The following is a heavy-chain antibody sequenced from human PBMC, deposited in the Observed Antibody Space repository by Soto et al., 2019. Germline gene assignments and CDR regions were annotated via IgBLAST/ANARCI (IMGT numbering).Heavy chain of an antibody. Sequence: SETLSFTCTVSGGSVSSGSYYWSWIRQPPGKGLEWIGYIYYSGSTNYNPSLKSRVTISVDTSKNQFSLKLSSVTAADTAVYYCARYCISTSCYPAASDYWGQGTLVTVS. V-gene: IGHV4-61*01. D-gene: IGHD2-2*01. CDR3: ARYCISTSCYPAASDY. CDR2: IYYSGST. CDR1: GGSVSSGSYY. J-gene: IGHJ4*02.